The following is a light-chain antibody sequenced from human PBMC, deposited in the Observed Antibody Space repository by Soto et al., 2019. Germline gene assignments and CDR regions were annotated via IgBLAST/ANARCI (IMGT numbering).Light chain of an antibody. V-gene: IGKV1-5*01. CDR3: QQYNSYSPLT. CDR1: QSISSW. CDR2: DAS. J-gene: IGKJ4*01. Sequence: DIQITQSPSTLSAALGDRVTITLRASQSISSWLAWYQQKPGKAPKLLIYDASSLESGVPSRFRGSGSGTEFTLTISSLQPDDFATYYCQQYNSYSPLTFGGGTKVDIK.